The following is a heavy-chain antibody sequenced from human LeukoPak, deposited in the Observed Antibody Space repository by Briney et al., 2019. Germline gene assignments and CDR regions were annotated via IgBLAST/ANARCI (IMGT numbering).Heavy chain of an antibody. Sequence: PGGSLRLSCAASGFRFDSFYMGWIRQVPGKGRDYIAFISASGAVPYYADSVKGRFTISRDNAKNSLYLQMNSLRAEDTAVYYCAREVRGFDYWGQGTLVTVSS. CDR2: ISASGAVP. J-gene: IGHJ4*02. D-gene: IGHD3-10*01. CDR1: GFRFDSFY. V-gene: IGHV3-11*04. CDR3: AREVRGFDY.